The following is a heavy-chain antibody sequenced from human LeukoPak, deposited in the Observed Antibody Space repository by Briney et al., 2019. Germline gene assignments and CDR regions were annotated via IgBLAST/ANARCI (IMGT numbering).Heavy chain of an antibody. CDR1: GGTFSSYA. CDR2: IIPIFGTA. D-gene: IGHD7-27*01. V-gene: IGHV1-69*13. Sequence: ASVKVSCKASGGTFSSYAISWVRQAPGQGLEWMGGIIPIFGTANYAQKFQGRVTITADESTSTAYMELSSLRSEDTAVYYCARVHWGSGMAHAAWGQGTLVTVSS. CDR3: ARVHWGSGMAHAA. J-gene: IGHJ5*02.